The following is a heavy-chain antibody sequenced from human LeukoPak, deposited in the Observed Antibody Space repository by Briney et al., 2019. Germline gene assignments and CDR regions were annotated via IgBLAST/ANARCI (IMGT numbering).Heavy chain of an antibody. V-gene: IGHV1-69*04. CDR1: GGTFSSYA. J-gene: IGHJ4*02. Sequence: SVKVSCKAFGGTFSSYAISWVRQAPGQGLEWMGRIIPILGIANYAQKFQGRVTITADKSTSTAYMELSSLRSEDTAVYYCAREGFPSLYCGGDCYSDYWGQGTLVTVSS. D-gene: IGHD2-21*02. CDR2: IIPILGIA. CDR3: AREGFPSLYCGGDCYSDY.